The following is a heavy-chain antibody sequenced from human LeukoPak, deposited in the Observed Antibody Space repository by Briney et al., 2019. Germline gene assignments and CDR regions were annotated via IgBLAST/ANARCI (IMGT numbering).Heavy chain of an antibody. CDR3: ARDKAVTTEVTQHFQH. Sequence: SVKVSCKASGGTFSSYAISWVRQAPGQGLEWMGGIIPIFGTANYAQKFQGRVTMTRDMSTSTVYMELRSLRSDDTAVYYCARDKAVTTEVTQHFQHWGQGTLVTVSS. D-gene: IGHD4-23*01. J-gene: IGHJ1*01. V-gene: IGHV1-69*05. CDR2: IIPIFGTA. CDR1: GGTFSSYA.